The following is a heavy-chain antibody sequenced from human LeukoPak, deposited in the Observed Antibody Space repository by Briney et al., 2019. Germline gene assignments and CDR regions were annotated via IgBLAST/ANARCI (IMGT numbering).Heavy chain of an antibody. J-gene: IGHJ4*02. D-gene: IGHD5-18*01. CDR3: AKDSAWDTAMADY. CDR1: GGSISSYY. Sequence: LSLTCTVSGGSISSYYWSWIRQPPGKGLEWVAVISYDGSNKYYADSVKGRFTISRDNSKNTLYPQMNSLRAEDTAVYYCAKDSAWDTAMADYWGQGTLVTVSS. CDR2: ISYDGSNK. V-gene: IGHV3-30*18.